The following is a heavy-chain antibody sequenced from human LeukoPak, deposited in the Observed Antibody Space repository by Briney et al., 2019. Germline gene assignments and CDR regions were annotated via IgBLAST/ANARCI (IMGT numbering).Heavy chain of an antibody. CDR3: ASSCGGDCFGPEYFQH. CDR1: GYTFTSYY. CDR2: INPSGGST. J-gene: IGHJ1*01. Sequence: ASVKVSCKASGYTFTSYYMHWVRQAPGQGLEWMGIINPSGGSTSYAQKFQGRVTMTRDTSTSTVYMELSSLRSEDTAVYYCASSCGGDCFGPEYFQHWGQGTLVTVSS. V-gene: IGHV1-46*01. D-gene: IGHD2-21*02.